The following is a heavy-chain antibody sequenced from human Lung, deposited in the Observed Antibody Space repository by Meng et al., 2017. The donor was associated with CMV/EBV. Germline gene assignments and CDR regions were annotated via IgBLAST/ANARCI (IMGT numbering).Heavy chain of an antibody. V-gene: IGHV3-21*01. CDR2: ITSSSSYI. CDR1: GFTLSSYS. CDR3: TRDSGAYYDSNGFAY. D-gene: IGHD3-22*01. J-gene: IGHJ4*02. Sequence: LXCAASGFTLSSYSMNWGRQAPGKGLEWVSSITSSSSYIYYADSLKGRFTVSRDNARNSLFLQMNGLRAEDTAVYYCTRDSGAYYDSNGFAYWGQGTXVTVSS.